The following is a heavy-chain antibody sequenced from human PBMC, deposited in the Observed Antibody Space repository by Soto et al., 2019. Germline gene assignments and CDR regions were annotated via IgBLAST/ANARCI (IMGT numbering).Heavy chain of an antibody. CDR2: IYYSGST. CDR3: ASRYCGNFDF. CDR1: GGSISSYY. J-gene: IGHJ4*02. V-gene: IGHV4-59*01. D-gene: IGHD1-26*01. Sequence: QVQLQESGPGLVKPSETLSLTCTVSGGSISSYYWSWIRQPPGKGLEWIGYIYYSGSTNYNPSLKSGATTSVDTSNNPFSRKLSSVTGEDTAVYYCASRYCGNFDFWGQGTLVTVSS.